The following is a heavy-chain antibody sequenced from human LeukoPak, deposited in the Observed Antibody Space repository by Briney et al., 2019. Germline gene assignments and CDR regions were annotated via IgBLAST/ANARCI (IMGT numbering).Heavy chain of an antibody. CDR1: GFTFSSYS. J-gene: IGHJ4*02. D-gene: IGHD3-22*01. V-gene: IGHV3-48*01. CDR2: ISSSSSTI. CDR3: ARVFYYYDSSGYYYEVFDY. Sequence: PGGSLRLSXAASGFTFSSYSMNWVRQAPGKGLEWVSYISSSSSTIYYADSVKGRFTISRDNAKNSLYLQMNSLRAEDTAVYYCARVFYYYDSSGYYYEVFDYWGQGTLVTVSS.